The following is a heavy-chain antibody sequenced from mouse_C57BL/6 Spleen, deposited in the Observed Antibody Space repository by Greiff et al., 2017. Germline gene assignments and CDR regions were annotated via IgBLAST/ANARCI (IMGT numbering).Heavy chain of an antibody. J-gene: IGHJ4*01. CDR3: ARKGFYYSNYGYAMDY. CDR1: GYTFTSYG. CDR2: IYPRSGNT. V-gene: IGHV1-81*01. Sequence: VQLQQSGAELARPGASVKLSCKASGYTFTSYGISWVKQRTGQGLEWIGEIYPRSGNTYYNEKFKGKATLTADKSSSTAYMELRSLTSEDSAVYFCARKGFYYSNYGYAMDYWGQGTSVTVSS. D-gene: IGHD2-5*01.